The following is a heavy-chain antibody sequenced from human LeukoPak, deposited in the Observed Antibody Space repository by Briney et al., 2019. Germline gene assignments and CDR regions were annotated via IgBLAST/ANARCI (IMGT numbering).Heavy chain of an antibody. CDR3: ARESDSSSVFDY. D-gene: IGHD6-13*01. J-gene: IGHJ4*02. CDR2: ISRSSSYI. Sequence: GGSLRLSCAASGFTFSSYTMNWVRQVPGKGLEWVSSISRSSSYIYYADSVKGRFTISRDNAKNSLYLQMNSLRAEDTAVYYCARESDSSSVFDYWGQGTLVTVSS. CDR1: GFTFSSYT. V-gene: IGHV3-21*04.